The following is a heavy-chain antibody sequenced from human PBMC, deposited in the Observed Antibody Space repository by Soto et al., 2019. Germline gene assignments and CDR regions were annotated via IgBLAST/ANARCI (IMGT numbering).Heavy chain of an antibody. D-gene: IGHD2-2*02. J-gene: IGHJ4*02. Sequence: SETLSLTCAVSGASISSTDWWSWVRKPPGKGLEWIGEIYHAGNTNYNPSLKSRVTMSVDRSKNQFSLRLSSVTAADTALYFCAREVVVPTAILRFFDYWGRGTLVTVSS. CDR2: IYHAGNT. CDR1: GASISSTDW. V-gene: IGHV4-4*02. CDR3: AREVVVPTAILRFFDY.